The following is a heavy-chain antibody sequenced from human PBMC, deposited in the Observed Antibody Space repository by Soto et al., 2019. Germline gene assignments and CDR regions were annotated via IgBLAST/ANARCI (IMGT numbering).Heavy chain of an antibody. Sequence: PSETLSLTCTVSGGSITSGAYYWSWIRQHPGKGLEWIGYISYSGSTYYYPSLKSRVTISVDTSKNQFSLKLSSVTAADTAVYYCARALNYYDSSGYYYWGQGTLVTVSS. D-gene: IGHD3-22*01. J-gene: IGHJ4*02. V-gene: IGHV4-31*03. CDR1: GGSITSGAYY. CDR2: ISYSGST. CDR3: ARALNYYDSSGYYY.